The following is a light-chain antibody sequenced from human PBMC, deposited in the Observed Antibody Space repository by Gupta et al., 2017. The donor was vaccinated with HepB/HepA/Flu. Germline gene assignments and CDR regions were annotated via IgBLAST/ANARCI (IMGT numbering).Light chain of an antibody. Sequence: DIQMTQSPSSLSASVGDRVTITCQASQDINYYLIRYQHKPGKAPKLLIYDATNLETRVASRFTGSGSGTDFTLTISSLQPEDIATYYCQQYESHPYTFGQGTKVEMK. CDR3: QQYESHPYT. CDR1: QDINYY. J-gene: IGKJ2*01. V-gene: IGKV1-33*01. CDR2: DAT.